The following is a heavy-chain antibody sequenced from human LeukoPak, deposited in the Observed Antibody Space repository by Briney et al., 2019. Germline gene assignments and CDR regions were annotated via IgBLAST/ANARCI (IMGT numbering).Heavy chain of an antibody. CDR1: GFTVSSNY. J-gene: IGHJ4*02. D-gene: IGHD3-22*01. Sequence: PGGSLRLSCAASGFTVSSNYMSWVRQAPGKGLEWVSVIYSGGSTYYADSVKGRFTISRDNSKNTLYLQMNSLRAEDTAVYYCARDRYDSSGYYYGVHDYWGQGTLVTVSS. CDR2: IYSGGST. V-gene: IGHV3-66*01. CDR3: ARDRYDSSGYYYGVHDY.